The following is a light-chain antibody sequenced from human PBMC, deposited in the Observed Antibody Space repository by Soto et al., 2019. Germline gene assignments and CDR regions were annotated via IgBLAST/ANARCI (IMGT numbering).Light chain of an antibody. V-gene: IGKV1-9*01. CDR2: AAS. CDR1: QGISSY. J-gene: IGKJ3*01. Sequence: DIPLTQSPSFLSASVGDRVTITCRASQGISSYLAWYQQKPGKAPKLLIYAASTLQSGVPSRFSVSGSGTEFTLTFSSLQTEDFATYYCQQLNSYPLFGPGTKVDIK. CDR3: QQLNSYPL.